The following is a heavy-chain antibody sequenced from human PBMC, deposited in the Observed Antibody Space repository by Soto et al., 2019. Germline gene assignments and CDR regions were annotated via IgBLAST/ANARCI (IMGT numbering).Heavy chain of an antibody. J-gene: IGHJ6*02. CDR3: ARGEEYSSSSPYYYGMDV. CDR1: GGTFSSYA. D-gene: IGHD6-6*01. V-gene: IGHV1-69*13. Sequence: GASVKVSCKASGGTFSSYAISWVRQAPGQGLEWMGGIIPIFGTANYAQKFQGRVTITADESTSTAYMELSSLRSEDTAVYYCARGEEYSSSSPYYYGMDVWGQGTTVTVSS. CDR2: IIPIFGTA.